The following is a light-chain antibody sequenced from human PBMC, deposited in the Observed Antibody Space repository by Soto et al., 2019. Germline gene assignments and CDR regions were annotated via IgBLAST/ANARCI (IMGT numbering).Light chain of an antibody. J-gene: IGLJ1*01. CDR3: QSYDSSLRGFV. CDR1: SSNIGAGYN. CDR2: ANS. V-gene: IGLV1-40*01. Sequence: QSVLTQPPSVSGAPGQRVTISCTGSSSNIGAGYNVHWYQQLPGTAPKVLMYANSNRPSGVPDRFSGSKSGTSASLAITGLQAEYEADYYCQSYDSSLRGFVFGTGTKLTVL.